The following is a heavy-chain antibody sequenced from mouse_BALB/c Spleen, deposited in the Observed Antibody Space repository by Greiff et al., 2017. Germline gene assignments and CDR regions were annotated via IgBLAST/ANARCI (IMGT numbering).Heavy chain of an antibody. V-gene: IGHV2-9*02. CDR1: GFSLTSYG. CDR3: ARVAYYGSSPAWFAY. D-gene: IGHD1-1*01. CDR2: IWAGGST. Sequence: VQLQESGPGLVAPSQSLSITCTVSGFSLTSYGVHWVRQPPGKGLEWLGVIWAGGSTNYNSALMSRLSISKDNSKSQVFLKMNSLQTDDTAMYYCARVAYYGSSPAWFAYWGQGTLVTVSA. J-gene: IGHJ3*01.